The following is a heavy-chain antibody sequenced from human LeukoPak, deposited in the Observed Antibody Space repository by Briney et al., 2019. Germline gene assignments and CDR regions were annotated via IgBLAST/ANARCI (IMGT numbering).Heavy chain of an antibody. CDR1: GFTFSTYW. D-gene: IGHD2-21*02. Sequence: GGSLRLSCAASGFTFSTYWMHWVRQAPGEALMWVSRIKSDGSSTTYADSVKGRFTISRDNAKSTLYLQMNSLRAEDTAVYYCSRDSLSSCGGDCYSGLDVWGQGTTVTVSS. J-gene: IGHJ6*02. CDR2: IKSDGSST. CDR3: SRDSLSSCGGDCYSGLDV. V-gene: IGHV3-74*01.